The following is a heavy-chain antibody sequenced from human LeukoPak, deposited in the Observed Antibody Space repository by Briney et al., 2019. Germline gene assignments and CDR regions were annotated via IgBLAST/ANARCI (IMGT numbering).Heavy chain of an antibody. D-gene: IGHD4-11*01. CDR3: ARALTTLRVNWFDP. CDR1: DGSISSGSYY. J-gene: IGHJ5*02. CDR2: LYTSGST. Sequence: TLSLTCTVSDGSISSGSYYWSWIRQPAGKGLEWIGRLYTSGSTNYNPSLKSRVTISVDTSKNQFSLKLSSVTAADTAMYYCARALTTLRVNWFDPWGQGTLVTVSS. V-gene: IGHV4-61*02.